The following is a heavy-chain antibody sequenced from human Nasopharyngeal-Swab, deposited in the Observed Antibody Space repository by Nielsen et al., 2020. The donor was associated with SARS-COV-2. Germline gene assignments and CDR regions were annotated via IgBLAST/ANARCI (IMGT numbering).Heavy chain of an antibody. CDR2: ISYDGSNK. CDR3: ARGGAVAAHYYYYYGMDV. Sequence: GESLKISCAASGFTFSSYAMHWVRQAPGTGLEWVAVISYDGSNKYYADSVKGRFTISRDNSKNTLYLQMNSLRAEDTAVYYCARGGAVAAHYYYYYGMDVWGQGTTVTVSS. V-gene: IGHV3-30-3*01. D-gene: IGHD6-19*01. CDR1: GFTFSSYA. J-gene: IGHJ6*02.